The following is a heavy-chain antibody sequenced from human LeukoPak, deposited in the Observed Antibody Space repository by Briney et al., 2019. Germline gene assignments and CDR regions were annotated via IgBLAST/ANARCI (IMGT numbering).Heavy chain of an antibody. D-gene: IGHD6-13*01. J-gene: IGHJ4*02. CDR3: VRSSSWRCLDY. V-gene: IGHV4-61*01. CDR1: GGSVSSCSYC. CDR2: INYSGST. Sequence: SETLSLTCTVSGGSVSSCSYCWICHPQPTGLGLEWIGNINYSGSTNYNPSLKSRVTISVDTSKNQFSLKLSSVTAADTAVYYCVRSSSWRCLDYWGQGTLVTVSS.